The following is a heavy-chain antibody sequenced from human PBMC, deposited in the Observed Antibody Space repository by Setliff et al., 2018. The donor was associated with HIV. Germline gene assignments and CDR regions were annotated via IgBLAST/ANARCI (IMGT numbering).Heavy chain of an antibody. Sequence: PSETLSLTCTVSGGSISSSSYYWVWIRQPPGKGLEWIGSIYYSGSTYYNPSLKSRVTISVDTSKNRFSLKLSSVTAADTAVYYCARLGGSYRIYYYYYMDVWGKGTTVTVSS. CDR2: IYYSGST. V-gene: IGHV4-39*01. CDR1: GGSISSSSYY. D-gene: IGHD1-26*01. CDR3: ARLGGSYRIYYYYYMDV. J-gene: IGHJ6*03.